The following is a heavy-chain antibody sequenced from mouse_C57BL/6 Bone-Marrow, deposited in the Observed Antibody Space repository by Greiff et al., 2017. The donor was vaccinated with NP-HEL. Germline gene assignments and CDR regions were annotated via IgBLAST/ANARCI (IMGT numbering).Heavy chain of an antibody. Sequence: QVQLKESGAELARPGASVKLSCKASGYTFTSYGISWVKQRPGQGLEWIGEIFPRSGNTYYNEKFKGKATLTADKSSSTAYMELRSLTSEDSAVYFCARLRWYFDVWGTGTTVTVSS. CDR1: GYTFTSYG. CDR2: IFPRSGNT. CDR3: ARLRWYFDV. V-gene: IGHV1-81*01. J-gene: IGHJ1*03.